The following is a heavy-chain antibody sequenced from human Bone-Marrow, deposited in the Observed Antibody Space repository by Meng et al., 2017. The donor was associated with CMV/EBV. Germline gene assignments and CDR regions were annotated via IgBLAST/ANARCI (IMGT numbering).Heavy chain of an antibody. Sequence: ASVKVSCKASGYTFTGYYMHWVRQAPGQGLEWMGWINPNSGGTNYAQKFQGRVTMTTDTSTSTAYMELRSLRSDDTAVYYCAREGGYCSSTSCPGYFDYWGQGTLVTVSS. CDR1: GYTFTGYY. J-gene: IGHJ4*02. D-gene: IGHD2-2*01. CDR3: AREGGYCSSTSCPGYFDY. CDR2: INPNSGGT. V-gene: IGHV1-2*02.